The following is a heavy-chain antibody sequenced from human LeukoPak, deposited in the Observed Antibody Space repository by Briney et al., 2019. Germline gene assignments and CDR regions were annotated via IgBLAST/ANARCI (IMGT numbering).Heavy chain of an antibody. CDR3: ARGSSQYSYGYYFDY. V-gene: IGHV1-8*03. D-gene: IGHD5-18*01. J-gene: IGHJ4*02. CDR2: MNPNSGNT. CDR1: GYTFTSYD. Sequence: ASVKVSCKASGYTFTSYDINWVRQATGQGLEWMGWMNPNSGNTGYAQKFQGRVTITRNTSISTAYMELSSLRSEDTAVYYCARGSSQYSYGYYFDYWGQGTLVTVSS.